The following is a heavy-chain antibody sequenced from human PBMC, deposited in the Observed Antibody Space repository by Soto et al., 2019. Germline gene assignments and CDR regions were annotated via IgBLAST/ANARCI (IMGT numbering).Heavy chain of an antibody. CDR3: ARNPARRYYFWSGYIGHLDY. D-gene: IGHD3-3*01. V-gene: IGHV3-7*01. Sequence: GGSLRLSCAASGFTFSSYWMSWVRQAPGKGLEWVANIKQDGSEKYYVDSVKGRFTISRDNAKNSLYLQMNSLRAEDTAVYYCARNPARRYYFWSGYIGHLDYWGQGTLVTVSS. J-gene: IGHJ4*02. CDR2: IKQDGSEK. CDR1: GFTFSSYW.